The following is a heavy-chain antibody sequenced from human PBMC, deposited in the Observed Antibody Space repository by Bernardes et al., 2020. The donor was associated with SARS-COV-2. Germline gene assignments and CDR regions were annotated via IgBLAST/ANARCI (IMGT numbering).Heavy chain of an antibody. CDR3: ARDWYGSGTYYTLDY. Sequence: SCKASGFTLTYFYMHWVRQAPGQGLEWVAVVWYDGGDKFYADSVKGRFTISRDNSKNTIYLEMNSLRVEDTALYYCARDWYGSGTYYTLDYWGQGTLVTVSS. J-gene: IGHJ4*02. V-gene: IGHV3-33*08. CDR2: VWYDGGDK. D-gene: IGHD3-10*01. CDR1: GFTLTYFY.